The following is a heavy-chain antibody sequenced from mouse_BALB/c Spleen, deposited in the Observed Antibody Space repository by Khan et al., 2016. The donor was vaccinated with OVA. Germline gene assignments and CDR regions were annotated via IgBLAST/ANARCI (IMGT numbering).Heavy chain of an antibody. V-gene: IGHV3-2*02. CDR2: ISYSGST. Sequence: EVQLQESGPGLVKPSQSLSLTCTVTGYSITNNYAWNLIRQFPGNKLEWMGYISYSGSTNYNPSLKSRISITRDTSKNQFFLQLNSVTTADTATYYCARGNYYEYYGDYWGQGTTLTVSS. J-gene: IGHJ2*01. CDR1: GYSITNNYA. D-gene: IGHD1-1*01. CDR3: ARGNYYEYYGDY.